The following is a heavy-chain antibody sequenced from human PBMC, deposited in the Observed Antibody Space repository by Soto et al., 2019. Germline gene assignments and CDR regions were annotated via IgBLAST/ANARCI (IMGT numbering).Heavy chain of an antibody. D-gene: IGHD3-10*01. V-gene: IGHV1-8*01. Sequence: ASVKVSCKASGYTFTSYDINWVQQATGQGLEWMGWMNPNSGNTGYAQKFQGRVTMTRNTSISTAYMELSSLRSEDTAVYYCARGRSRGSGSYYWFDPWGQGTLVTVSS. J-gene: IGHJ5*02. CDR3: ARGRSRGSGSYYWFDP. CDR1: GYTFTSYD. CDR2: MNPNSGNT.